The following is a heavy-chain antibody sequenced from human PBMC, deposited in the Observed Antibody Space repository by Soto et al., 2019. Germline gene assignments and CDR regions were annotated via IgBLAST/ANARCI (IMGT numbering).Heavy chain of an antibody. Sequence: GESLKISCKGSGYSFTGYWISWLRQMPGKGLDWMGRIDPSDSYTNYSPSFQGHVTISADKSISTAYLQWSSLKASDTAMYYCARRNIGHSSLPPYYYGMDVWGQGTTVTVSS. CDR2: IDPSDSYT. J-gene: IGHJ6*02. CDR3: ARRNIGHSSLPPYYYGMDV. CDR1: GYSFTGYW. D-gene: IGHD6-13*01. V-gene: IGHV5-10-1*01.